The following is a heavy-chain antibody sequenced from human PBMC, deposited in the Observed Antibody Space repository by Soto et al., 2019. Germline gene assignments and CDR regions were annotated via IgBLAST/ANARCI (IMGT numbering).Heavy chain of an antibody. J-gene: IGHJ4*02. D-gene: IGHD3-3*01. CDR1: GFTFSSYS. CDR2: ISSSSSTI. CDR3: ASSPPYYDFWSGHLLY. Sequence: GGSLRLSCAASGFTFSSYSMNWVRQAPGKGLEWVSYISSSSSTIYYADSVKGRFTISRDNAKNSLYLQMNSLRDEDTAVYYCASSPPYYDFWSGHLLYWGQGTLVTVSS. V-gene: IGHV3-48*02.